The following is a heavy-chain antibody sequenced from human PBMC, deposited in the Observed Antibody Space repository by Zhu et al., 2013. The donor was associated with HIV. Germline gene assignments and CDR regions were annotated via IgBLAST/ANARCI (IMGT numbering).Heavy chain of an antibody. CDR2: IYYSGST. D-gene: IGHD4-4*01. CDR3: ARESNSYYYYGMDV. V-gene: IGHV4-59*01. CDR1: GGSISSYY. J-gene: IGHJ6*02. Sequence: QVQLQESGPGLVKPSETLSLTCTVSGGSISSYYWSWIRQPPGKGLEWIGYIYYSGSTNYNPSLKSRVTISVDTSKNQFSLKLSSVTAADTAVYYCARESNSYYYYGMDVWGQGTTVTVSS.